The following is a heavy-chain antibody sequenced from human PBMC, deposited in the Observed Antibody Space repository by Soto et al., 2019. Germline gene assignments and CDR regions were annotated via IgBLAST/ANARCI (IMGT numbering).Heavy chain of an antibody. CDR2: IYCSGST. D-gene: IGHD5-18*01. CDR3: ARDNGYSYGHNLDR. V-gene: IGHV4-59*01. Sequence: SETLSLTCTVPVASISGYYWSWIRQPPGKGLEWIGYIYCSGSTNXXPSLKSRVXISVDTSENQVXLKLTXLTAADTPGYYCARDNGYSYGHNLDRWGQGTLVTVX. CDR1: VASISGYY. J-gene: IGHJ5*02.